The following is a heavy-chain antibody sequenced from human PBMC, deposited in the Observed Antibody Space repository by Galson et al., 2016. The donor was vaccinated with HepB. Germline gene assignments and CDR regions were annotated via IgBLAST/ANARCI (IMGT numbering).Heavy chain of an antibody. Sequence: SLRLSCAASEFTVSDKYITWVRQAPGKGLEWVSIIYSAGITNYADSVKGRFTISRDNAKNTLYLQMSSLRADDTALYYCARESRQHFYGLDVWGQGTTVIVSS. CDR3: ARESRQHFYGLDV. J-gene: IGHJ6*02. CDR1: EFTVSDKY. D-gene: IGHD2/OR15-2a*01. CDR2: IYSAGIT. V-gene: IGHV3-66*01.